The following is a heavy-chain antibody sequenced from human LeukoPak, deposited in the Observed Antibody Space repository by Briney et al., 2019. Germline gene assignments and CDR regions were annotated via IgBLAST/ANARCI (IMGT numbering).Heavy chain of an antibody. Sequence: GSSVKVSCKASGGTFSSHAISWVRQAPGQGLEWMGGIIPIFGTANYAQKFQGRVTITADESTSTAYMELSSLRSEDTAVYYCARSIFGVVPPYYYYYMDVWGKGTTVTVSS. CDR2: IIPIFGTA. J-gene: IGHJ6*03. D-gene: IGHD3-3*01. CDR3: ARSIFGVVPPYYYYYMDV. CDR1: GGTFSSHA. V-gene: IGHV1-69*01.